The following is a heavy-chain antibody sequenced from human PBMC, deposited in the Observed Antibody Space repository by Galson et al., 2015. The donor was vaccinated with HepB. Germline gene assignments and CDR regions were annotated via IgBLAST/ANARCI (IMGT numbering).Heavy chain of an antibody. CDR2: TIPIFGTA. Sequence: SVKVSCKASGGTFSSYAISWVRQAPGQGLEWMGGTIPIFGTANYAQKFQGRVTITADESTSTAYMELSSLRSEDTAVYYCARGGGNGDWFDYWGQGTLVTVSS. CDR3: ARGGGNGDWFDY. CDR1: GGTFSSYA. J-gene: IGHJ4*02. V-gene: IGHV1-69*13. D-gene: IGHD4-17*01.